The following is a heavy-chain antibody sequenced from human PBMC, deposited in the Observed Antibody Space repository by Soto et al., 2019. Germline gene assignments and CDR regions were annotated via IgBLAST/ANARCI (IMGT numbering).Heavy chain of an antibody. Sequence: EVQLWDSGGGLVQPGGSLRLSCAASGFPFTSFAMCWLRQAPGKGLEWVSYISANGVATSYADSVKGRFTTSRDNSKNVVYLQLNSLRAEDTAVYYCAKGFPRLLYDAHGWENWGQGPRVPVPS. CDR1: GFPFTSFA. CDR3: AKGFPRLLYDAHGWEN. CDR2: ISANGVAT. V-gene: IGHV3-23*01. J-gene: IGHJ6*01. D-gene: IGHD1-26*01.